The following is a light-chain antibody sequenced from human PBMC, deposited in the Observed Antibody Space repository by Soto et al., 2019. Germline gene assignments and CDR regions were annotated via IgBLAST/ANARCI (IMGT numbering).Light chain of an antibody. CDR2: GAS. J-gene: IGKJ1*01. CDR3: QQYGSSPT. V-gene: IGKV3-20*01. CDR1: QSVSSN. Sequence: IVLTQSPCTLSLSPGEIATLSCRASQSVSSNLAWYKQKPGQAPXILIYGASTRATGIPARFSGSGSGTDFTLTIRRLEPEDCAVYYCQQYGSSPTFGQGTKLDIK.